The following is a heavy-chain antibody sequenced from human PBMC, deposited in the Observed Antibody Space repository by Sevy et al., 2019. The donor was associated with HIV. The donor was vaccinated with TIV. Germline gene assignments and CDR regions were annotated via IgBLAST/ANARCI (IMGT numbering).Heavy chain of an antibody. V-gene: IGHV4-59*13. CDR1: GGSISSYY. CDR2: IYYSGST. J-gene: IGHJ4*02. D-gene: IGHD3-16*01. CDR3: ARGGGPKQYYFDY. Sequence: SETLSLTCTVSGGSISSYYWSWIRQPPGKGLEWIGYIYYSGSTNYNPSLKSRVTISVDTSKNKFSLKLSSVSAADTAEYYCARGGGPKQYYFDYWGQGTLVTVSS.